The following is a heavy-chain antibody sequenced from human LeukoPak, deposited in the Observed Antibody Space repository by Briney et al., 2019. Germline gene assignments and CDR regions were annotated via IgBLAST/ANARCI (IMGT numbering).Heavy chain of an antibody. CDR1: GYTFTSYY. CDR3: ARDPLRFGELLGYFDY. J-gene: IGHJ4*02. D-gene: IGHD3-10*01. V-gene: IGHV1-18*01. Sequence: ASVKVSCKTSGYTFTSYYISWVRQAPGQGLEWMAWISAYNGNTKYAQKFQGRVTMTTDTSTSTAYMELRSLRSDDTAVYYCARDPLRFGELLGYFDYWGQGTLVTVSS. CDR2: ISAYNGNT.